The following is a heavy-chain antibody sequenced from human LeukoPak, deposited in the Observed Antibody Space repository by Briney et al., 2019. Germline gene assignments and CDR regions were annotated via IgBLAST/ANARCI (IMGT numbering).Heavy chain of an antibody. CDR2: ISGSGDTT. D-gene: IGHD1-26*01. CDR3: AKPLYSGSYHIYYYYYMDV. Sequence: GGSLRLSCAASGFTFSTYAMSWVRQAPGKGLEWVSTISGSGDTTYYADSVKGRFTVPRDNSKNTLYLQMNSLRAEDTAVYYCAKPLYSGSYHIYYYYYMDVWGKGTTVTVSS. CDR1: GFTFSTYA. V-gene: IGHV3-23*01. J-gene: IGHJ6*03.